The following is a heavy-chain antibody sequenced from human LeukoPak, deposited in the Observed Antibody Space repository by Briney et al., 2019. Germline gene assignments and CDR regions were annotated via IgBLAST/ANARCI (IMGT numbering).Heavy chain of an antibody. D-gene: IGHD6-6*01. V-gene: IGHV1-2*02. CDR3: ARARWGQLDWFDP. CDR1: GYTFTSYG. Sequence: GASVKVSCKASGYTFTSYGISWVRQAPGQGLEWMGWINPNSGGTNYAQKFQGRVTMTRDTSISTAYMELSRLRSDDTAVYYCARARWGQLDWFDPWGQGTLVTVSS. J-gene: IGHJ5*02. CDR2: INPNSGGT.